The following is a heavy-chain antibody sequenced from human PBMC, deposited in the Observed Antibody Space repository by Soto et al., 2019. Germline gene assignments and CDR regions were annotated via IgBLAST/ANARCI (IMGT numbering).Heavy chain of an antibody. CDR2: ISGSGSST. J-gene: IGHJ6*02. CDR1: GFTFSSYA. D-gene: IGHD3-22*01. V-gene: IGHV3-23*01. CDR3: SKGGSSGSYFYYYGMDV. Sequence: QPGGSLRLSCAASGFTFSSYAMSWVRQAPSKGLEWVSGISGSGSSTYYADSVKGRFTISRDNSKNTLYLQLNSLRAEDTAVYYCSKGGSSGSYFYYYGMDVWGQWTSVTVSS.